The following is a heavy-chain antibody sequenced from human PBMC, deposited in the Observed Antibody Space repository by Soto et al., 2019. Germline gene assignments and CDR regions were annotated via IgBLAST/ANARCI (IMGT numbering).Heavy chain of an antibody. D-gene: IGHD6-6*01. CDR2: TYYRSKWYN. J-gene: IGHJ6*02. CDR3: ARDGAKGPYSGSGGLHMDV. V-gene: IGHV6-1*01. Sequence: SQTLSLTCAISGDSVSSNSAAWNWIRQSPSRGLEWLGRTYYRSKWYNDYAVSVKSRITINPDTSKNQFSLQLNSVTPEDTAVYYCARDGAKGPYSGSGGLHMDVWGQGTTVTVSS. CDR1: GDSVSSNSAA.